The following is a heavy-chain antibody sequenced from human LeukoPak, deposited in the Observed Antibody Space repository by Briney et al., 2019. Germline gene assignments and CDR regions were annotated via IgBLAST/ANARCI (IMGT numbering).Heavy chain of an antibody. CDR3: ARDTARYYGSGSYYNGDY. V-gene: IGHV1-18*04. CDR2: ISAYNGNT. CDR1: GYTFTSYG. Sequence: ASGKVSCKASGYTFTSYGISWVRQAPGQGLEWMGWISAYNGNTNYAQKLQGRVTMTTDTSTSTAYMELRSLRSDDTAVYYCARDTARYYGSGSYYNGDYWGQGTLVTVSS. D-gene: IGHD3-10*01. J-gene: IGHJ4*02.